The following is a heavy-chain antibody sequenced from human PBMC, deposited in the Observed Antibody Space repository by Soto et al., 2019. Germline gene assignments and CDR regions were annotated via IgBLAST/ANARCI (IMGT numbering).Heavy chain of an antibody. V-gene: IGHV4-4*07. J-gene: IGHJ6*02. CDR2: LYVSGST. CDR3: VRDCSGGGCYSDYGMDV. Sequence: QVQLQESGPGLVKPSETLSLTCTVSGDSISSFYWSWIRQPAGKGLEWIGRLYVSGSTDYNPSLKSRVSMSVDRSKNQFSLKLTSVTAADTAVYYCVRDCSGGGCYSDYGMDVWGQGTTVTVSS. D-gene: IGHD2-15*01. CDR1: GDSISSFY.